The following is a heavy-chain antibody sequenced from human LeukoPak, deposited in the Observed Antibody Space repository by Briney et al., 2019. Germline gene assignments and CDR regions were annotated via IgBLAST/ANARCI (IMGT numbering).Heavy chain of an antibody. Sequence: SETLSLTCTVSGGSISSSSYYWGWIRQPPGKGLEWIGSIYYSGSTYYNPSLKSRVTISVDTSKNQFSLKLSSATAADTAVYYCARDRDYGDWNWFDPWGQGTLVTVSS. CDR1: GGSISSSSYY. CDR2: IYYSGST. D-gene: IGHD4-17*01. V-gene: IGHV4-39*02. CDR3: ARDRDYGDWNWFDP. J-gene: IGHJ5*02.